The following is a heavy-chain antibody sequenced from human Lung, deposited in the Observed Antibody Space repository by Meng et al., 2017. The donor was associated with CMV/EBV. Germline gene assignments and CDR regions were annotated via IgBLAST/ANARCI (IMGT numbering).Heavy chain of an antibody. D-gene: IGHD4-23*01. CDR3: ARGINGGCGD. CDR2: TYYRSKWYH. V-gene: IGHV6-1*01. CDR1: GDIVSSTSAA. Sequence: QVQLQQSGPGLGKPSRTLSLTCAISGDIVSSTSAAWHWIWQSPSRGLEWLGRTYYRSKWYHEYAVSVKSRITISPDTPKNQFSLQLDSMTPEDTAVYYCARGINGGCGDWGQGTLVTVSS. J-gene: IGHJ4*02.